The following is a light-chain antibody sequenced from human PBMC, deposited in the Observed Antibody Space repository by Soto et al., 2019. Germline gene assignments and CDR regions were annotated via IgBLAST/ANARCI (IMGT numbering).Light chain of an antibody. CDR3: QQSYSTPRT. V-gene: IGKV1-39*01. J-gene: IGKJ2*01. Sequence: DIQMSQSPSSLSASVGDRVTITCRASQSISSYLNWYQQKPGKAPKLLIYAASSLQSGVPSRFSGSGSGTDFTLTISSLQPEHFATYYCQQSYSTPRTFGQGTMLEI. CDR1: QSISSY. CDR2: AAS.